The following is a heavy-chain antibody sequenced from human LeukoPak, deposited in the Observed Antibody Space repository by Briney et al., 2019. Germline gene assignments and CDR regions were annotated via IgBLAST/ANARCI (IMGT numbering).Heavy chain of an antibody. CDR1: GYTFTSYY. V-gene: IGHV1-18*04. CDR3: ARGVGFYCSSTSCYEGLDY. J-gene: IGHJ4*02. Sequence: ASVKVSCKASGYTFTSYYMHWVRQAPGQGLEWMGWISAYNGNTNYAQKLQGRVTMTTDTSTSTAYMELRSLRSDDTAVYYCARGVGFYCSSTSCYEGLDYWGQGTLVTVSS. D-gene: IGHD2-2*01. CDR2: ISAYNGNT.